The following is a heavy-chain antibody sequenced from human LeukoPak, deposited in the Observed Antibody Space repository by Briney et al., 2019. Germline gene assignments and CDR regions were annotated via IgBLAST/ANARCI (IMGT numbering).Heavy chain of an antibody. D-gene: IGHD3-10*01. CDR1: GGSFSGYF. J-gene: IGHJ3*02. CDR2: INHSGST. V-gene: IGHV4-34*01. CDR3: ARGGSITMVRGDAREDAFDI. Sequence: SETLSLTCAVYGGSFSGYFWSWIRQPPGKGLEWIGEINHSGSTNYNPSLKSRVTISVDTSKNQFSLRLSSVTAADTAVYYCARGGSITMVRGDAREDAFDIWGQGTMVTVSS.